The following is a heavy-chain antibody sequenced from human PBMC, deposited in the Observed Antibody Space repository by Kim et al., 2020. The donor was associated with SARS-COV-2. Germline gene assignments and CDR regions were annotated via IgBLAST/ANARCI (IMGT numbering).Heavy chain of an antibody. CDR3: ATGPPYCSSTSCGWFDP. Sequence: ASVKVSCKVSGYTLTELSMHLVRQAPGKGLEWMGGFDPEDGETIYAQKFQGRVTMTEDTSTDTAYMELSSLRSEDTAVYYCATGPPYCSSTSCGWFDPWGQGTLVTVSS. CDR1: GYTLTELS. CDR2: FDPEDGET. V-gene: IGHV1-24*01. J-gene: IGHJ5*02. D-gene: IGHD2-2*01.